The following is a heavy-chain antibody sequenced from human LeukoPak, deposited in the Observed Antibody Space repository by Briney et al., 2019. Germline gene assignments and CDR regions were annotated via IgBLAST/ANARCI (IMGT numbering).Heavy chain of an antibody. CDR2: IYYSGST. CDR3: ARSVVPAATIFDY. Sequence: PSETLSLTCTVSGGSISSYYWSWIRQPPGKGLEWIGYIYYSGSTNYNPSLKSRVTISVDTSKNQFSLKLSSVTAADTAVYYCARSVVPAATIFDYWGRGTLVTVSS. J-gene: IGHJ4*02. V-gene: IGHV4-59*01. D-gene: IGHD2-2*01. CDR1: GGSISSYY.